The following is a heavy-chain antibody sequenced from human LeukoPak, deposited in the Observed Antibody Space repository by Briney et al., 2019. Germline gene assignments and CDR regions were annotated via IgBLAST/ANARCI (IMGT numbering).Heavy chain of an antibody. CDR1: GFTYSSYA. Sequence: PGGSLRLSCAASGFTYSSYAMSSVRQAPGKGLEWVSAISGSGGSTYYADSVKGRFTISRDNSKNTLYLQMNSLRAEDTAVYYCAKVQEDYYDFWSGFDYWGQGTLVTVSS. CDR3: AKVQEDYYDFWSGFDY. D-gene: IGHD3-3*01. J-gene: IGHJ4*02. V-gene: IGHV3-23*01. CDR2: ISGSGGST.